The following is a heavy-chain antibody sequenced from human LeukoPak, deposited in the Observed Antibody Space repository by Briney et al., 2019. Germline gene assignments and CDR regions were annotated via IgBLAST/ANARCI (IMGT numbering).Heavy chain of an antibody. J-gene: IGHJ4*02. CDR1: GYSFTSYW. Sequence: GESLKISCKGSGYSFTSYWISWVRQMPAKGLEWRGRIDPSDSYTNYSPSFQGHVTISADMSISTAYLQWSSLTASDTAMYYCARPSSGWYVLDYWGQGTLVTVSS. CDR2: IDPSDSYT. V-gene: IGHV5-10-1*01. CDR3: ARPSSGWYVLDY. D-gene: IGHD6-19*01.